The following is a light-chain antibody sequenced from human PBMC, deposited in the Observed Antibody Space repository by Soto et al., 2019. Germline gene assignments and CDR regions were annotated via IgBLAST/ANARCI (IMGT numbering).Light chain of an antibody. Sequence: DIQMTQSPSSLSASVGDRVTITCRASQDISHDLGWFQQKPGKAPKRLIYSASSLQSGVPSRFSGSGSGTEFTLTISSLQPEDFATYYCLQHNSYPLTFGGGTKVEVK. V-gene: IGKV1-17*01. J-gene: IGKJ4*01. CDR3: LQHNSYPLT. CDR1: QDISHD. CDR2: SAS.